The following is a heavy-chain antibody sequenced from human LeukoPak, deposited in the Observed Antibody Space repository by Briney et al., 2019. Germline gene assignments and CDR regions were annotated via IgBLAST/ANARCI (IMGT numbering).Heavy chain of an antibody. CDR3: ARGNWNYPYYFDY. D-gene: IGHD1-7*01. CDR1: GGSISSGGYY. J-gene: IGHJ4*02. V-gene: IGHV4-31*03. CDR2: IYYSGST. Sequence: PSETLSLTCTVSGGSISSGGYYWSWIRQHPGKGLEWIGYIYYSGSTYYNPSLKSRVTISVDTSKNKFSLKLSSVTAADTAVYYCARGNWNYPYYFDYWGQGTLVTVSS.